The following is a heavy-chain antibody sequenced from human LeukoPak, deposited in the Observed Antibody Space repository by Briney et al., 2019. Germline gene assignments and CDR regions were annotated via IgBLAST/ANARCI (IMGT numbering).Heavy chain of an antibody. V-gene: IGHV4-59*01. Sequence: SETLSLTCAVYGGSFSGYYWSWIRQPPGKGLEWIGYIYYSGSTNYNPSLKSRVTISVDTSKNQFSLKLSSVTAADTAVYYCARDIGGKGFDYWGQGTLVTVSS. J-gene: IGHJ4*02. D-gene: IGHD1-26*01. CDR1: GGSFSGYY. CDR3: ARDIGGKGFDY. CDR2: IYYSGST.